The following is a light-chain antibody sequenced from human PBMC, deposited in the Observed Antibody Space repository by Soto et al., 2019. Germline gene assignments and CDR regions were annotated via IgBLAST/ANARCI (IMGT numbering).Light chain of an antibody. CDR1: QSVLYSSNNKNC. CDR3: QQYYSTPYT. CDR2: WAS. Sequence: DIVMTQSPDSLAVSLGERATINCKSGQSVLYSSNNKNCLAWYQQKPEQPPKLLIYWASTRESGVPDRFSGSGSGTDFTLTISSLQAEDVAVYYCQQYYSTPYTFGQGTKLEIK. J-gene: IGKJ2*01. V-gene: IGKV4-1*01.